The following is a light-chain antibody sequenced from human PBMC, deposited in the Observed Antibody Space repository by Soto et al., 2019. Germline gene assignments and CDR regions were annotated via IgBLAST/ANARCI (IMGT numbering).Light chain of an antibody. V-gene: IGKV1-12*01. J-gene: IGKJ4*01. CDR1: QDLDRW. CDR3: KQSRSFPLT. CDR2: AAS. Sequence: DIQMTQSPSPLSASVGDRVTSTCRASQDLDRWLDWYQQKPGEAPKVLIFAASSLQSGLPSRFSGGGSGTDFSLTISSLQPEDFATYYCKQSRSFPLTFGGGTKVDIK.